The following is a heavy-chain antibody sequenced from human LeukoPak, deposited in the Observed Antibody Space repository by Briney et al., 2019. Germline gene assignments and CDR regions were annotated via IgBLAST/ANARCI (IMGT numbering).Heavy chain of an antibody. CDR3: ARDNFYSSDY. D-gene: IGHD2/OR15-2a*01. CDR1: GLTFSSYG. J-gene: IGHJ4*02. Sequence: GGSLRLSCAASGLTFSSYGLNWVRQAPGEGLERVSYVSPSSTTIYYADSVTGRFTISRDNAKNSLYLQMNSLRAEDTAVYYCARDNFYSSDYWGQGTLVTVSS. CDR2: VSPSSTTI. V-gene: IGHV3-48*04.